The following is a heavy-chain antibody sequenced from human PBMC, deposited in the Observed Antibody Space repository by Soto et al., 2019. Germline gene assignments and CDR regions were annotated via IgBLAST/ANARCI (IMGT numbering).Heavy chain of an antibody. D-gene: IGHD5-12*01. CDR3: AREIIWIRLYYYYGMDV. CDR1: GFTFSSYG. V-gene: IGHV3-33*01. Sequence: GGSLRLSCAASGFTFSSYGMHWVRQAPGKGLEWVAVIWYDGSNKYYADSVKGRFTISRDNSKSTLYLQMNSLRAEDTAVYYCAREIIWIRLYYYYGMDVWGQGTTVTVSS. J-gene: IGHJ6*02. CDR2: IWYDGSNK.